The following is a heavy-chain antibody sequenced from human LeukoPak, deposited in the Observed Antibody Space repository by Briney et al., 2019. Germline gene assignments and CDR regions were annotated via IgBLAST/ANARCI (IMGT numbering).Heavy chain of an antibody. Sequence: SETLSLTCTVSGGSISSYYWSWIRQPPGKGLEWIGYIYYSGSTNYNPSLKSRVTISVDTSKNQLSLKLSSVTAADTALYYCARAHTSSWYMDYWGQGTLVTVSS. V-gene: IGHV4-59*01. J-gene: IGHJ4*02. CDR2: IYYSGST. D-gene: IGHD6-13*01. CDR3: ARAHTSSWYMDY. CDR1: GGSISSYY.